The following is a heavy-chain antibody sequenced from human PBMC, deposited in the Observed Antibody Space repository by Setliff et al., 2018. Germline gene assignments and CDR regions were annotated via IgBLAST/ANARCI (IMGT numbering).Heavy chain of an antibody. J-gene: IGHJ4*02. Sequence: SVKVSCKASGGTFSSYAISWVRQAPGQGLEWMGGIIPIFGTANYAQKFQGRVTITADESTSTAYMELSSLRSEDTAVYYCAKGRYYYDSRGGYFDYWGQGTLVTVSS. V-gene: IGHV1-69*13. CDR3: AKGRYYYDSRGGYFDY. CDR1: GGTFSSYA. CDR2: IIPIFGTA. D-gene: IGHD3-22*01.